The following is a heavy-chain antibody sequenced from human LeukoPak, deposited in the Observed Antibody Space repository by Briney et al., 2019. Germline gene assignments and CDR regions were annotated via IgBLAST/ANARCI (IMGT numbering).Heavy chain of an antibody. CDR2: IYPGDSDT. CDR1: GNSFTNYW. V-gene: IGHV5-51*01. Sequence: PGESLKISCKGSGNSFTNYWIGWARQMCGKGLEWMGIIYPGDSDTRYSPSFQGQDTISADKSISTAYLLWSCLKASETAMYTCAIRMTTVTTHFAYWGQGTLVTVSS. CDR3: AIRMTTVTTHFAY. J-gene: IGHJ4*02. D-gene: IGHD4-11*01.